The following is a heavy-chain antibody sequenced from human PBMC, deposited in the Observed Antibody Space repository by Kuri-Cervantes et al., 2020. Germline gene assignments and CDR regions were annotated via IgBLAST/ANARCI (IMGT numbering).Heavy chain of an antibody. CDR3: AKGRNSGYGFDAFDI. CDR1: GFPFRSYW. J-gene: IGHJ3*02. D-gene: IGHD5-12*01. V-gene: IGHV3-7*03. CDR2: INEDGSQK. Sequence: GGSLRLSCEASGFPFRSYWMSWVRQTPGKGLEWVANINEDGSQKYYVDSVKGRFTISRDNAKNSLYLQMNSLRAEDTALYYCAKGRNSGYGFDAFDIWGQGTMVTVSS.